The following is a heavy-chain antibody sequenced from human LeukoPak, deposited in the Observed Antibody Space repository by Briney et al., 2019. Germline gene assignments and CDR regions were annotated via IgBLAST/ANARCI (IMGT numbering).Heavy chain of an antibody. D-gene: IGHD1-26*01. CDR2: IYTSGST. CDR3: ARDRKVYPGWELGFDY. J-gene: IGHJ4*02. CDR1: GGSISSGSYY. Sequence: SETLSLTCTVSGGSISSGSYYWGWIRQPAGKGLDGIGRIYTSGSTNYNPSLKSRVTISVDTSKNQFSLKLSSVTAADTAVYYCARDRKVYPGWELGFDYWGQGTLVTVSS. V-gene: IGHV4-61*02.